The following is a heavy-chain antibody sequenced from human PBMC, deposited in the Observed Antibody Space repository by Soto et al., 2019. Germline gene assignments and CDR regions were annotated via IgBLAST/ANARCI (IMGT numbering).Heavy chain of an antibody. CDR1: GYTFTGYY. V-gene: IGHV1-2*04. Sequence: GASVKVSCKASGYTFTGYYMHWVRHAPGQGLEWMGWINPNSGGTNYAQKFQGWVTMTRDTSISTAYMELSRLRSDDTAVYYCARGTAMAGALKYGMDVWGQGTTVTVSS. CDR3: ARGTAMAGALKYGMDV. J-gene: IGHJ6*02. CDR2: INPNSGGT. D-gene: IGHD5-18*01.